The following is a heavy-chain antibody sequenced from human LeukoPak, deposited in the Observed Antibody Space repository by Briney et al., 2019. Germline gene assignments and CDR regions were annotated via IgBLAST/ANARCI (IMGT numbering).Heavy chain of an antibody. D-gene: IGHD2-21*02. CDR2: IYHSGST. V-gene: IGHV4-30-2*01. Sequence: PSQTLSLTCAVSGGSISSGGYSWSWIRQPPGKGLERIGYIYHSGSTYYNPSLKSRVTISVDRSKNQFSLKLSSVTAADTAVYYCARGDPGSPFDYWGQGTLVTVSS. CDR1: GGSISSGGYS. J-gene: IGHJ4*02. CDR3: ARGDPGSPFDY.